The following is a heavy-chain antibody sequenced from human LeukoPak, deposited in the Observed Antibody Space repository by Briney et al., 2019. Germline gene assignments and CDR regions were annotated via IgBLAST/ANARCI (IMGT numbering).Heavy chain of an antibody. CDR1: GESFSGDY. Sequence: SETLSLTCAVYGESFSGDYWSWIRQPPGKGLEWIGEINHSGSTNDNPSLKSRVTVSVDTSKNQFSLKLSSVTAAGTAVYYCARRPRGWFDPWGQGTLVTVS. CDR3: ARRPRGWFDP. V-gene: IGHV4-34*01. J-gene: IGHJ5*02. CDR2: INHSGST.